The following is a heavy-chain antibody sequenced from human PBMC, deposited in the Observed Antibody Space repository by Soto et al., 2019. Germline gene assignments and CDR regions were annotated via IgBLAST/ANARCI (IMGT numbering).Heavy chain of an antibody. J-gene: IGHJ6*02. CDR1: GLTFSSHA. CDR3: ANGPTIFGVVISYSFYYGLDV. V-gene: IGHV3-23*01. Sequence: GGSLRLSXAASGLTFSSHAMSWVRQAPGKGLEWVSAISDSGGSTYYADSVKGRFTISRDNSKNTLFLQMNSLRAEDTAVYFCANGPTIFGVVISYSFYYGLDVWGQGTTVTVS. CDR2: ISDSGGST. D-gene: IGHD3-3*01.